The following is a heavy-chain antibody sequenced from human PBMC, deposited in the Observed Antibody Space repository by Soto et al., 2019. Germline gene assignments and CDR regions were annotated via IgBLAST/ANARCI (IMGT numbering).Heavy chain of an antibody. CDR3: VAYSSSWYGPLGMDV. CDR1: GGTFSSYA. J-gene: IGHJ6*02. D-gene: IGHD6-13*01. Sequence: GASVKVSCKASGGTFSSYAISWVRQAPGQGLEWMGGIIPIFGTANYAQKFQGRVTITADESTSTAYMELSSLRSEDTAVYYCVAYSSSWYGPLGMDVWGQGTTVTVSS. V-gene: IGHV1-69*13. CDR2: IIPIFGTA.